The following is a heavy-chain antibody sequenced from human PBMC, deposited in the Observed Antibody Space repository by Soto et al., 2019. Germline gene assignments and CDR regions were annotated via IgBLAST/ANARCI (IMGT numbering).Heavy chain of an antibody. CDR1: GVTFRSYA. V-gene: IGHV3-23*01. J-gene: IGHJ4*02. CDR3: ANALAARPY. CDR2: ISGSGGST. Sequence: GGSLRLSCTACGVTFRSYAVSWIRQAPGKGLEWVSAISGSGGSTYYADSVKGRFTSSRDNSKNTLYLQMNSLRAEDTAVYYCANALAARPYWGQRTLGTVSS. D-gene: IGHD6-6*01.